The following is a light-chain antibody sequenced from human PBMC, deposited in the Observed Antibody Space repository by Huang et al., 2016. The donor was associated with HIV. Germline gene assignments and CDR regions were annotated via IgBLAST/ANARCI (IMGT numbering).Light chain of an antibody. V-gene: IGKV1-NL1*01. CDR3: QQYFTSPPLT. Sequence: DIQMTQSPSSLSASVGDRVTITCRASQGISNSLAWYQQKPGRAPKLLVYAASRLGSGVPSRFSSRGSGTDYTLTISRLQPEDCATYYCQQYFTSPPLTFGGGTKVEIK. J-gene: IGKJ4*01. CDR2: AAS. CDR1: QGISNS.